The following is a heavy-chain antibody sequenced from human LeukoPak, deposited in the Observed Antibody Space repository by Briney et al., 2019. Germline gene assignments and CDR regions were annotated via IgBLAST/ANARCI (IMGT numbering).Heavy chain of an antibody. J-gene: IGHJ4*02. CDR1: GFTFSSYS. CDR2: ISSSSSYI. Sequence: GGSLRLSCAASGFTFSSYSMSWVRQAPGKGLEWVSSISSSSSYIYYADSVKSRFTISRDNAKNSLYLQMNSLRAEDTAVYYCARDHYYDSSGYKDWGQGTLVTVSS. V-gene: IGHV3-21*01. CDR3: ARDHYYDSSGYKD. D-gene: IGHD3-22*01.